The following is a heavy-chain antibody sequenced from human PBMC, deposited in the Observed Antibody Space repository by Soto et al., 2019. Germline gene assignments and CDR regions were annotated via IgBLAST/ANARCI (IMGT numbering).Heavy chain of an antibody. V-gene: IGHV3-23*01. CDR1: GCTFSSYA. CDR3: AKGRREAYYDILTTPSYYFDY. Sequence: GGSLRLSCAASGCTFSSYAMSWVRQAPGKGLEWVSAISGSGGSTYYADSVKGRFTISRDNSKNTLYLQMNSLRAEDTAVYYCAKGRREAYYDILTTPSYYFDYWGQGTLVTVSS. CDR2: ISGSGGST. D-gene: IGHD3-9*01. J-gene: IGHJ4*02.